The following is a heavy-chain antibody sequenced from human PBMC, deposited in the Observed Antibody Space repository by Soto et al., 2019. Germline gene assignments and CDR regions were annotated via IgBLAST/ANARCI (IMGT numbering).Heavy chain of an antibody. J-gene: IGHJ4*02. D-gene: IGHD2-21*02. V-gene: IGHV3-23*01. CDR3: AKDSSKHIVVVTAMEY. Sequence: EVQLLESGGGLVQPGGSLRLSCAASGFTFSSYAMSWVRQAPGKGLEWVSAISGSGGSTYYADSVKGRFTISRDNSKNTLYLQMNSLRDDDTAVYYCAKDSSKHIVVVTAMEYWGQGTLVPVSS. CDR1: GFTFSSYA. CDR2: ISGSGGST.